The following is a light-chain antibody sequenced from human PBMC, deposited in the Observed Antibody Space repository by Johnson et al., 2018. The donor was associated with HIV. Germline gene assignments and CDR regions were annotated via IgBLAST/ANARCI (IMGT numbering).Light chain of an antibody. J-gene: IGLJ1*01. CDR2: ENN. CDR1: SSNIGSNT. V-gene: IGLV1-51*02. CDR3: GTWDSSLSQGV. Sequence: QSVLTQPPSASGTPGQRVTISCSGSSSNIGSNTVNWYQQLPGTAPKLLIYENNKRPSGIPDRFSGSKSSTSATLGITGLQTGDEADYYCGTWDSSLSQGVFGTGTKVTVL.